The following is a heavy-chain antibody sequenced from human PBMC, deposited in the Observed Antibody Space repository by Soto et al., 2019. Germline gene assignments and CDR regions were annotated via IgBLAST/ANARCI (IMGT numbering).Heavy chain of an antibody. CDR1: GFTFSHCW. V-gene: IGHV3-7*01. J-gene: IGHJ3*02. Sequence: EVQLVESGGGLVQPGGSLRLSCAASGFTFSHCWMSWVRQATGKGLALVANIKQDGVGKYYVDSVKGRFTISRDNDRKSLHLHMKDLRAEDKAVYYCAGDAFDCHAPVSSEAFDIWVKGTMVTVSA. CDR3: AGDAFDCHAPVSSEAFDI. D-gene: IGHD3-9*01. CDR2: IKQDGVGK.